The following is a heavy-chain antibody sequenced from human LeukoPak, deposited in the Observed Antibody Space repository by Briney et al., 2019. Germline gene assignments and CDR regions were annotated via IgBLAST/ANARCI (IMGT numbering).Heavy chain of an antibody. J-gene: IGHJ4*02. CDR3: ARAQNSNYISSPDY. V-gene: IGHV3-23*01. CDR1: GFTFSSYA. Sequence: QAGGSLRLSCAASGFTFSSYAMSWVRQAPGKGLEWVSAISGSGGSTYYADSVKGRFTISRDNSKNTLYLQMNSLRAEDTAVYYCARAQNSNYISSPDYWGQGTLVTVSS. CDR2: ISGSGGST. D-gene: IGHD4-11*01.